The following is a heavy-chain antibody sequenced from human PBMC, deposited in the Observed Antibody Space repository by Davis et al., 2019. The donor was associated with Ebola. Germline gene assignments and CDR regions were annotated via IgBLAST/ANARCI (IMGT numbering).Heavy chain of an antibody. CDR1: GFSFGSYV. Sequence: GESLKISCVGSGFSFGSYVMSWVRQAPGRGPEWVSSTSSTASYSYYADSVKGRFTISRDNSRDTLYLQMNTLRPEDTALYYCAPVRDGYNYFFDNWGQGTLVTVSS. J-gene: IGHJ4*02. CDR2: TSSTASYS. CDR3: APVRDGYNYFFDN. V-gene: IGHV3-23*01. D-gene: IGHD5-24*01.